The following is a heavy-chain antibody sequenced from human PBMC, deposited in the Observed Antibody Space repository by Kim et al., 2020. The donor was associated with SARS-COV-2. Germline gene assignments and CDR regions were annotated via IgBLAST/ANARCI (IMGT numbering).Heavy chain of an antibody. CDR1: GFTFSSYD. V-gene: IGHV3-13*01. CDR3: ARALPYSSSWYRHYYYGMDV. Sequence: GGSLRLSCAASGFTFSSYDMHWVRLATGKGLEWVSAIGTAGDTYYPGSVKGRFTISRENAKNSLYLQMNSLRAGDTAVYYCARALPYSSSWYRHYYYGMDVWGQGTTVTVSS. CDR2: IGTAGDT. J-gene: IGHJ6*02. D-gene: IGHD6-13*01.